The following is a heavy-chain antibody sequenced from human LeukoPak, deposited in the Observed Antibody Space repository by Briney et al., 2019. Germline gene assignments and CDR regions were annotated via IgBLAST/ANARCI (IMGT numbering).Heavy chain of an antibody. CDR3: ARGARGSSGYWGIFDI. V-gene: IGHV4-59*01. Sequence: SETLSLTCTVSGGSISSYYWSWIRQPPGKGLEWIGYIYYSGSTNYNPSLKSRVTISVDTSKNQFSLKLSSVTAADTAVYYCARGARGSSGYWGIFDIWGQGTMVTVSS. J-gene: IGHJ3*02. CDR2: IYYSGST. CDR1: GGSISSYY. D-gene: IGHD3-22*01.